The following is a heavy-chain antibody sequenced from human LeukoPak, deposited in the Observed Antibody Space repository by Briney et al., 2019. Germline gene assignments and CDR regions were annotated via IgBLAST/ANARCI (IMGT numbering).Heavy chain of an antibody. Sequence: ASVKVSCKASGYTFTSYGISWVRQGPGQGLEWMGWISAYNGNTNYAQKLQGRVTMTTDTSTSTAYMELSSLRSEDTAVYYCARPELLLYYAILTGADAFDIWGQGTMVTVSS. CDR2: ISAYNGNT. CDR1: GYTFTSYG. V-gene: IGHV1-18*01. D-gene: IGHD3-9*01. CDR3: ARPELLLYYAILTGADAFDI. J-gene: IGHJ3*02.